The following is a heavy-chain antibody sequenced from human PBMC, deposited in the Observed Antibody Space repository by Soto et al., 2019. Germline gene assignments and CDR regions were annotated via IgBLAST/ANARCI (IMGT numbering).Heavy chain of an antibody. Sequence: GGSLRLSCAASGFTFSSYAMSWVRQAPGKGLEWVSAISGSGGSTYYADSVKGRFTISRDNSTNTLYLQMNSLRAEDTAVYYCAKPSVRQNYDILTGCDYYYYGMDVWGQGTTVTVSS. CDR2: ISGSGGST. D-gene: IGHD3-9*01. J-gene: IGHJ6*02. CDR1: GFTFSSYA. V-gene: IGHV3-23*01. CDR3: AKPSVRQNYDILTGCDYYYYGMDV.